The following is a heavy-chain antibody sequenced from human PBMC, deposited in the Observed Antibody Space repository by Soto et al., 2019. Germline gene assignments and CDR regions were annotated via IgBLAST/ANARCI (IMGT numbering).Heavy chain of an antibody. V-gene: IGHV4-34*01. Sequence: QVQLQQWGAGLLKPSETLSLTCAVYGGSFSGYYWSWIRQPPGKGLEWIGEINHSGSTNYNPSLKSRVTISVDTSQTQCSLKLSSVTAADTAVYYCARRRPGSSGSSYWYFDLWGRGTLVTVSS. CDR3: ARRRPGSSGSSYWYFDL. CDR2: INHSGST. J-gene: IGHJ2*01. D-gene: IGHD3-22*01. CDR1: GGSFSGYY.